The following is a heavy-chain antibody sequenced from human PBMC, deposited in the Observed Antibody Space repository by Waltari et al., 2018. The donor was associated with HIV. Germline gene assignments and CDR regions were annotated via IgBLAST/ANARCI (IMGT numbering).Heavy chain of an antibody. V-gene: IGHV4-59*01. CDR3: ARLNRLVPIAHYYYHSMDV. D-gene: IGHD1-26*01. J-gene: IGHJ6*02. CDR2: VHDSGST. CDR1: GVSITNTY. Sequence: QVQLQESGPGLVTPSETLSLTCPVSGVSITNTYWSWIWRPLGKGLEWIGYVHDSGSTNYNPSLKSRATISVDTSKNQFSLSLNSATSADTAVYYCARLNRLVPIAHYYYHSMDVWGQGTTVTVSS.